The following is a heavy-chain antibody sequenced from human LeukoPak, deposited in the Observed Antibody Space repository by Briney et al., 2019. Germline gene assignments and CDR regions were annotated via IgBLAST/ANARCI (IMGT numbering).Heavy chain of an antibody. J-gene: IGHJ4*02. Sequence: GGSLRLSCAASGFTFSSNWMHWVRQAPGKGLVWVSRINEDGSTTNYADSVKGRFTISRDNSKNTLYLQMNSLRAEDTAVYYCAKCSGGSCYYNQASDHWGQGTLVTVSS. CDR3: AKCSGGSCYYNQASDH. CDR1: GFTFSSNW. V-gene: IGHV3-74*01. D-gene: IGHD2-15*01. CDR2: INEDGSTT.